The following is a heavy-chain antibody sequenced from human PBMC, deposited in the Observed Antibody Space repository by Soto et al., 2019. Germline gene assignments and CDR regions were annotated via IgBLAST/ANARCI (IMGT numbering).Heavy chain of an antibody. CDR2: LVGSGDSI. CDR3: AKDGIAINGVWEALDM. Sequence: EVQLLESGGGLVQPGGSLRLSCAASGFNFGAYAMSWVRQDPGKGLEWVSVLVGSGDSIFYAASVRGRFTVSRDNSKNTLFLEMNSLRAEDTAVYYCAKDGIAINGVWEALDMWGQGTKVTVSS. J-gene: IGHJ3*02. D-gene: IGHD2-8*01. V-gene: IGHV3-23*01. CDR1: GFNFGAYA.